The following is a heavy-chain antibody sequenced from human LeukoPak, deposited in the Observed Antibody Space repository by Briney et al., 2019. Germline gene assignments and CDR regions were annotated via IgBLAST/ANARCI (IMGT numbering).Heavy chain of an antibody. CDR3: AKVWSRALRFLEWRDY. CDR2: ISGSGGST. D-gene: IGHD3-3*01. Sequence: GGSLRLSCAAPGFTFSSYAMSWVRQAPGRGLEWVSAISGSGGSTYYADSVKVRFTISRDNSKNTLYLQMNSLRAEDTAVYYCAKVWSRALRFLEWRDYWGQGTLVTVSS. CDR1: GFTFSSYA. J-gene: IGHJ4*02. V-gene: IGHV3-23*01.